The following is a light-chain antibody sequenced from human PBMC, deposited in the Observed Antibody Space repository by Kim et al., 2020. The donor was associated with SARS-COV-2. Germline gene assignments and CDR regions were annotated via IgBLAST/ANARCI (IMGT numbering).Light chain of an antibody. J-gene: IGKJ5*01. CDR2: DGS. V-gene: IGKV1-33*01. Sequence: ASVRDRVTIPCQASQDIRNFLNWFRQKPGKAPNLRIYDGSNLETGVPSRFSGSGSGTDFTLTINSLQPEDIATYYCQQYNSLPVTFGQGTRLEIK. CDR3: QQYNSLPVT. CDR1: QDIRNF.